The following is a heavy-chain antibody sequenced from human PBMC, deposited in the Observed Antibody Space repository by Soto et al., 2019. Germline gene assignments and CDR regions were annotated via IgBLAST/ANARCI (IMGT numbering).Heavy chain of an antibody. CDR3: VSQRTTVPTKAYFDY. D-gene: IGHD4-17*01. CDR2: VYYSGRS. Sequence: SETLSLTCTVSGGSVTNSSYYWGWIRQSPGKGLDWIGSVYYSGRSYSKSSVNSRVTISVDTSKNRFSLSLNSVTASDTAVYFCVSQRTTVPTKAYFDYWGPGALVTVSS. J-gene: IGHJ4*02. CDR1: GGSVTNSSYY. V-gene: IGHV4-39*01.